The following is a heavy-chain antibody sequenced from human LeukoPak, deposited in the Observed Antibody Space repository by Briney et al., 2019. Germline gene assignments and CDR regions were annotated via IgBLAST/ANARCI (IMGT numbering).Heavy chain of an antibody. Sequence: GGSLRLSFAAPGFTVTTYAMSGVRQAPGKGLECVSTISSSGVSAYYADSVKGRFTISRDNSKNTLFLQMNSLRAEDTAVYYCAKGDYYDFDYWGQGTLVTVSS. J-gene: IGHJ4*02. V-gene: IGHV3-23*01. D-gene: IGHD3-10*01. CDR3: AKGDYYDFDY. CDR2: ISSSGVSA. CDR1: GFTVTTYA.